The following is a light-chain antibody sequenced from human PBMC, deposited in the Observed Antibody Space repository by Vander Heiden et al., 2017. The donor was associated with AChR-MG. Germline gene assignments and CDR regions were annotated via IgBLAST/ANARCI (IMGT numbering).Light chain of an antibody. Sequence: EIVLTQSPGTLSLSPGDRATLSCRASQGFSSDYLAWYQQKPGQAPRLLIHGASSRATGVPDRFSGSGSGTDFTLTISSLEPEDFAVYYCQQDGSSYTFGQGTKLEI. V-gene: IGKV3-20*01. CDR2: GAS. CDR3: QQDGSSYT. J-gene: IGKJ2*01. CDR1: QGFSSDY.